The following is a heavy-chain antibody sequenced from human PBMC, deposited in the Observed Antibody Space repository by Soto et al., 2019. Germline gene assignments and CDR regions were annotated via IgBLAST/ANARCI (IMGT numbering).Heavy chain of an antibody. V-gene: IGHV4-59*11. J-gene: IGHJ4*02. CDR2: TYYSGST. D-gene: IGHD2-15*01. CDR3: AREWSALDV. Sequence: PXQTLRRPVTVAGRDRSGQQRDGIRQPPGKGLEWIGYTYYSGSTNYNPSLKSRITISVDTSKNQFSLKLSSVTAADTAVYYCAREWSALDVWAQATLVTFSS. CDR1: GRDRSGQQ.